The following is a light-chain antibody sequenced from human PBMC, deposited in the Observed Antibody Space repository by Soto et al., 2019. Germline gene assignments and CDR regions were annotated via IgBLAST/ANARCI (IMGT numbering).Light chain of an antibody. V-gene: IGKV3-15*01. J-gene: IGKJ2*01. CDR2: GAS. Sequence: EIVMTQSPATLSVSPGERATLSCRASQSVSNTLAWYQQKPGQAPRLLMYGASIRATGIPARFSGGGSGIQFTLTISSLQSEDFAVYYCQQYDNWPYTFGQGTKLEIK. CDR3: QQYDNWPYT. CDR1: QSVSNT.